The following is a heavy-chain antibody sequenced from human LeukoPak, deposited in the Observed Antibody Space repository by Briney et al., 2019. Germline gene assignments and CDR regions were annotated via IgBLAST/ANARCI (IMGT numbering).Heavy chain of an antibody. CDR3: ARVNYDSRGYSNAFDI. J-gene: IGHJ3*02. V-gene: IGHV4-59*01. CDR1: GGSISSYY. Sequence: SETLSLTCTVSGGSISSYYWSWIRQPPGKRLEWIGYIYYSGSTNSNPSLKSRVTISADTSKNQFSLKLSSVTAADTAVYYCARVNYDSRGYSNAFDIWGQGAMVTVSS. CDR2: IYYSGST. D-gene: IGHD3-22*01.